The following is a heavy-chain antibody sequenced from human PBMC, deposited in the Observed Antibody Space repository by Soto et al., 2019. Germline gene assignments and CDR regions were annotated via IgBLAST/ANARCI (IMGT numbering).Heavy chain of an antibody. CDR1: GFTFSSYG. Sequence: GVSLRLSCAASGFTFSSYGMHWVRQAPGKGLEWVAVIWYDGSNKYYADSVKGRFTISRDNSKNTLYLQMNSLRAEDTAVYYCARGLRGDIVVVPAAPNYGMDVWGQGTTVTVSS. J-gene: IGHJ6*02. D-gene: IGHD2-2*01. CDR3: ARGLRGDIVVVPAAPNYGMDV. V-gene: IGHV3-33*01. CDR2: IWYDGSNK.